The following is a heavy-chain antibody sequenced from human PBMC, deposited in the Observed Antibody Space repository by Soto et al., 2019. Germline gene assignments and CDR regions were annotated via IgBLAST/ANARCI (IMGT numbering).Heavy chain of an antibody. V-gene: IGHV3-11*01. CDR3: ARDRRYDFWSGYSAPFDY. Sequence: QVQLVESGGGLVKPGGSLRLSCAASGFAFSDHYMGWIRQAPWKRLEWLSYIGSDGSPKFYADSVKGRFTISRDNAKNSLFLQMNSLRVEDTAVYYCARDRRYDFWSGYSAPFDYWGQGTLVTLPS. CDR2: IGSDGSPK. CDR1: GFAFSDHY. D-gene: IGHD3-3*01. J-gene: IGHJ4*02.